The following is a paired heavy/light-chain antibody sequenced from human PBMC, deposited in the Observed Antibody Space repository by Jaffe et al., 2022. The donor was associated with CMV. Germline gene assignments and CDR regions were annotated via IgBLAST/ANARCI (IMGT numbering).Heavy chain of an antibody. CDR2: IYYSGST. D-gene: IGHD3-3*01. CDR1: GGSISSYY. V-gene: IGHV4-59*01. Sequence: QVQLQESGPGLVKPSETLSLTCTVSGGSISSYYWSWIRQPPGKGLEWIGYIYYSGSTNYNPSLKSRVTISVDTSKNQFSLKLSSVTAADTAVYYCARGSGITIFGVAQYYMDVWGKGTTVTVSS. J-gene: IGHJ6*03. CDR3: ARGSGITIFGVAQYYMDV.
Light chain of an antibody. V-gene: IGKV3-20*01. J-gene: IGKJ1*01. CDR2: GAS. Sequence: EIVLTQSPGTLSLSPGERATLSCRASQSVSSSYLAWYQQKPGQAPRLLIYGASSRATGIPDRFSGSGSGTDFTLTISRLEPEDFAVYYCQQYGSSPPGTFGQGTKVEIK. CDR1: QSVSSSY. CDR3: QQYGSSPPGT.